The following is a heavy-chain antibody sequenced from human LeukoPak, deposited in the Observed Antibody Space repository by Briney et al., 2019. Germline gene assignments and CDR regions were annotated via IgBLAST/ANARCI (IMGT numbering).Heavy chain of an antibody. CDR1: GGSLSSYY. Sequence: SETLSLTCTVSGGSLSSYYWSWLRQPPGKGLEWIGYIYYSGSTNYNPSLTSRVTISVDTSKNQFSLKLSSVTAADTAVYYCARVDEGGYYYYGMDVWGQGTTVTVSS. CDR2: IYYSGST. J-gene: IGHJ6*02. CDR3: ARVDEGGYYYYGMDV. V-gene: IGHV4-59*01. D-gene: IGHD3-16*01.